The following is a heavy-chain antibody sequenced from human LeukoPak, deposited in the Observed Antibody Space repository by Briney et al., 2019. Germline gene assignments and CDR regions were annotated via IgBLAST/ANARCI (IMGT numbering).Heavy chain of an antibody. J-gene: IGHJ6*02. Sequence: GGSLRLSCAASGFTFDDYAMHWVREAPGKGLEWVSGISWNSGSIGYADSVKGRFTISRDNAKNSLYLQMNSLRAEDTALYYCAKDIAAGDYYYYGMDVWGQGTTVTLSS. CDR1: GFTFDDYA. V-gene: IGHV3-9*01. CDR2: ISWNSGSI. D-gene: IGHD6-13*01. CDR3: AKDIAAGDYYYYGMDV.